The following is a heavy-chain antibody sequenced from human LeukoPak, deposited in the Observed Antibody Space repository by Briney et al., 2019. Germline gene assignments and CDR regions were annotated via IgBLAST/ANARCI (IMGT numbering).Heavy chain of an antibody. CDR1: GGTFSSYA. D-gene: IGHD4-23*01. CDR3: ARDWTTVVTPYPPLGY. CDR2: ISAYNGNT. Sequence: ASVKVSCKASGGTFSSYAISWVRQAPGQGLEWMGWISAYNGNTNYAQKLQGRVTMTTDTSTSTAYMELRSLRSDDTAVYYCARDWTTVVTPYPPLGYWGQGTLVTVSS. J-gene: IGHJ4*02. V-gene: IGHV1-18*01.